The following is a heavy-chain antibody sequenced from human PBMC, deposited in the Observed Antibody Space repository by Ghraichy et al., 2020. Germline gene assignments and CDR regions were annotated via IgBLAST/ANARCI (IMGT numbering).Heavy chain of an antibody. CDR2: INHSGST. CDR3: ARGDYYGSGGFDP. V-gene: IGHV4-34*01. Sequence: SETLSLTCAVYGGSFSGYYWSWIRQPPGKGLEWIGEINHSGSTNYNPSLKSRVTISVDTSKNQFSLKLSSVTAADTAVYYCARGDYYGSGGFDPWGQGTLVTVSS. CDR1: GGSFSGYY. J-gene: IGHJ5*02. D-gene: IGHD3-10*01.